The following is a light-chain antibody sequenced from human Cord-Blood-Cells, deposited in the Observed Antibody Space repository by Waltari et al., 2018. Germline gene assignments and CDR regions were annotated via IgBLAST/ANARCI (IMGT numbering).Light chain of an antibody. CDR2: DVS. V-gene: IGLV2-14*01. CDR3: SSYTSSSTLV. J-gene: IGLJ3*02. CDR1: SSDVGGSNI. Sequence: QSALTQPASVSGSPGQSIPISCPGTSSDVGGSNIVSWYQKHPGKAPKLMIYDVSNRPSGVSNRFSGSKSGNTASLTISGLQAEDEADYYCSSYTSSSTLVFGGGTKLTVL.